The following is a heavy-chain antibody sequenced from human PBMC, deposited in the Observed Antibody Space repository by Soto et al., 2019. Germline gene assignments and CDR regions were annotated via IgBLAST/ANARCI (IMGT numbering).Heavy chain of an antibody. CDR2: INAGNGNT. CDR3: ARWDGSGSYPYYYYGMDV. CDR1: GYTFTSYA. D-gene: IGHD3-10*01. V-gene: IGHV1-3*01. J-gene: IGHJ6*02. Sequence: ASVKVSCKASGYTFTSYAMHWVRQAPGQRLEWMGWINAGNGNTKYSQKFQGRVTITRDTSASTAYMELSSLRSEDTAVYYCARWDGSGSYPYYYYGMDVWGQGTTVTVSS.